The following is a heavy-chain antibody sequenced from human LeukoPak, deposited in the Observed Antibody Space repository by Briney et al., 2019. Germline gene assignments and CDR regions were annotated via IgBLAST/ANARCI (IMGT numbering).Heavy chain of an antibody. CDR1: GACFSSRS. CDR2: MIPIFGTA. V-gene: IGHV1-69*05. D-gene: IGHD4-17*01. J-gene: IGHJ5*02. Sequence: SVTVSCNASGACFSSRSASWVRHAPGQGLEWVGMMIPIFGTANYAQKFQRSVTITTEDPTSTDYMELSSLRSEDTAVYYCARELMTTVLIIDPGGEGTLVTVS. CDR3: ARELMTTVLIIDP.